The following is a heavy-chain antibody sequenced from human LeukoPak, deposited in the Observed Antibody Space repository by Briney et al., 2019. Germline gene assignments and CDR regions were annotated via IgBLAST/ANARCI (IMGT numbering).Heavy chain of an antibody. CDR1: GFSVSNNY. D-gene: IGHD3-3*01. CDR3: ARGGITIFGGIIYQDY. CDR2: IYSSGST. J-gene: IGHJ4*02. Sequence: GGSLRLSCAASGFSVSNNYMNWVRQAPGKGLEWVSVIYSSGSTYYADSVKGRFTISRDNAKNSLYLQMNSLRAEDTAFYYCARGGITIFGGIIYQDYWGQGTLVTVSS. V-gene: IGHV3-53*01.